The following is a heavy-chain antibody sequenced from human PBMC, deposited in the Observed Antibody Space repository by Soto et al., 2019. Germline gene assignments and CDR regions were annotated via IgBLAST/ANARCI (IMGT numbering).Heavy chain of an antibody. CDR1: GFTFSSDA. Sequence: EVQLLESGGGLVQPGGSLRLSCAASGFTFSSDAMSWVSQAPVKGLEWVSGISVSCSTTYYADSVKGRFTISRDNAKNTLYLQMSSLRAEDTAVYYCARGGYYDSTGYANGGQGTLVTVSS. D-gene: IGHD3-22*01. J-gene: IGHJ4*02. V-gene: IGHV3-23*01. CDR2: ISVSCSTT. CDR3: ARGGYYDSTGYAN.